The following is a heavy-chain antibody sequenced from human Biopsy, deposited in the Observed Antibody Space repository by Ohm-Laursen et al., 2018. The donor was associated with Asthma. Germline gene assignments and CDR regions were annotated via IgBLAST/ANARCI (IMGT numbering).Heavy chain of an antibody. Sequence: SSVKVSCKASGGTFTTYSISWVRQAPGQGLVWMGGIIPLIGTPNYTQKFQGRVTITADASTNTAYMDLSSLRSEDTAVYYCASPLGDYYDSSGYYYASLGYWGLGTLVIVSS. D-gene: IGHD3-22*01. V-gene: IGHV1-69*01. CDR2: IIPLIGTP. J-gene: IGHJ4*02. CDR3: ASPLGDYYDSSGYYYASLGY. CDR1: GGTFTTYS.